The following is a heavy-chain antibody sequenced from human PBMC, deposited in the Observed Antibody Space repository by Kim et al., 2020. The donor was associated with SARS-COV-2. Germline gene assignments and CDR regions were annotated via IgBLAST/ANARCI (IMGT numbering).Heavy chain of an antibody. CDR3: ARAYCTNGVCPAGAY. V-gene: IGHV4-34*01. Sequence: PSLKSRVTISVDTSKNQFSLKLGSGTAADTAVYYCARAYCTNGVCPAGAYWGQGTLVTVSS. D-gene: IGHD2-8*01. J-gene: IGHJ4*02.